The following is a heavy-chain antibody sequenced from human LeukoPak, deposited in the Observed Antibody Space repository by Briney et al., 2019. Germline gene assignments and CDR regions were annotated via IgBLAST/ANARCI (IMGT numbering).Heavy chain of an antibody. J-gene: IGHJ4*02. CDR2: ISSSSSTI. D-gene: IGHD3-3*01. CDR1: GFTFSSYA. CDR3: ARDSERIAIFGVVIEDYYFDY. V-gene: IGHV3-48*02. Sequence: GGSLRLSCAASGFTFSSYAMSWVRQAPGKGLEWVSYISSSSSTIYYADSVKGRFTISRDNAKNSLYLQMNSLRDEDTAVYYCARDSERIAIFGVVIEDYYFDYWGQGTLVTVSS.